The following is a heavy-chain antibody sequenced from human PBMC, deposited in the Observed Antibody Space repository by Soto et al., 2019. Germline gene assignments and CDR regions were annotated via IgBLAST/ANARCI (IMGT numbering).Heavy chain of an antibody. CDR2: TYPGDSDT. J-gene: IGHJ5*02. V-gene: IGHV5-51*01. D-gene: IGHD6-6*01. CDR3: ARSIAARWGWFDP. Sequence: GESLKISCKGSGYSFTSYWIGWVRQMPGKGLEWMGITYPGDSDTRYSPSFQGQVTISADKSISTAYLQWSSLKASDTAMYYCARSIAARWGWFDPWGQGTLVNVSS. CDR1: GYSFTSYW.